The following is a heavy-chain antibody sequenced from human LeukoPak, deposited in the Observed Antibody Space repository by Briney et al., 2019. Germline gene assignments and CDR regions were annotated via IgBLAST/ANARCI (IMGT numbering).Heavy chain of an antibody. Sequence: ASVKVSCKASGYTFTSYGISWVRQAPGQGLEWMGWISAYNGNTNYAQKLQDRVTMTTDTSTSTAYMELSSLRSEDTAVYYCARVYYDFWSGQSYGMDVWGQGTTVTVSS. CDR3: ARVYYDFWSGQSYGMDV. J-gene: IGHJ6*02. D-gene: IGHD3-3*01. CDR2: ISAYNGNT. V-gene: IGHV1-18*01. CDR1: GYTFTSYG.